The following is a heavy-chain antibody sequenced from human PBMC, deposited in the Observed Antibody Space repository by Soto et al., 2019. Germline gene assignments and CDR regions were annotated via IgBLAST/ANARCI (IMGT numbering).Heavy chain of an antibody. D-gene: IGHD6-19*01. J-gene: IGHJ5*02. CDR3: ARDRDDSSGLYNWFDP. CDR2: INPNSGGT. V-gene: IGHV1-2*02. Sequence: ASVKVSCKASGYTFTGYYMHWVLQAPGQGLEWMGWINPNSGGTNYAQKLQGRVTMTTDTSTSTAYMELRRLRSDDTAVYYCARDRDDSSGLYNWFDPWGQGTLVTVSS. CDR1: GYTFTGYY.